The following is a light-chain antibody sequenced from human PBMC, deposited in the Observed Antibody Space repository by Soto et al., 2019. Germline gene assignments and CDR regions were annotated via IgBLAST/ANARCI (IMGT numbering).Light chain of an antibody. V-gene: IGKV3-20*01. Sequence: ELVLTHSPGTLSLSPWERSTLSCRASQSVGSNFLAWYQQKPGQAPRLLINVASSRATGIPDRFSGSGSGTDFTLTISRLEPEDFAVYYCQQYGTSPIAFGQGTRLEIK. CDR1: QSVGSNF. CDR2: VAS. J-gene: IGKJ5*01. CDR3: QQYGTSPIA.